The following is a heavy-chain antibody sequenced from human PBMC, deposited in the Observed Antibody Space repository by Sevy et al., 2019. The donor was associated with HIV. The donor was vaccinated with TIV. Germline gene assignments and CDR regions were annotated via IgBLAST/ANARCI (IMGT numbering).Heavy chain of an antibody. CDR2: LSGSGGST. Sequence: GESLKISCAASGFTFSSYAMNWVRQAPGKGLEWVSGLSGSGGSTNYADSVKGRFTISRDNSKNTLYLQMSSLRAEDTAVYYCAKDRVWELVDAFDIWGQGTMVTVSS. J-gene: IGHJ3*02. V-gene: IGHV3-23*01. D-gene: IGHD6-13*01. CDR1: GFTFSSYA. CDR3: AKDRVWELVDAFDI.